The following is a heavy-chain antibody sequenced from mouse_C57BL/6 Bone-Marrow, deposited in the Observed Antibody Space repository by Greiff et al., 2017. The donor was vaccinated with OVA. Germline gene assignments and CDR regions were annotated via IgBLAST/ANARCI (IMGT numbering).Heavy chain of an antibody. CDR2: IYPGNSDT. Sequence: LVESGTVLARPWASVKMSCKTSGYTFTSYWMHWVKQRPGQGLEWIGAIYPGNSDTSYNQKFKGKAKLTAVTSASTAYMELSSLTNEDSAVYYCPIITTDYFDYWGQGTTLTVSS. CDR3: PIITTDYFDY. D-gene: IGHD1-1*01. CDR1: GYTFTSYW. J-gene: IGHJ2*01. V-gene: IGHV1-5*01.